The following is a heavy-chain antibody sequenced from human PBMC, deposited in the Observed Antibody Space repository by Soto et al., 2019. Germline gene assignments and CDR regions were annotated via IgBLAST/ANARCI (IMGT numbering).Heavy chain of an antibody. V-gene: IGHV1-46*03. J-gene: IGHJ4*02. Sequence: QVQLVQSGAEVKKPGASVKVSCKASGYTFTSYYMHWVRQAPGQGLEWMGIINPSGGSASYAQKFQGRVTMTRDTSTSTVYMELSSLRSEDTAVYYCAREGTSAVTTHPLDYWGQGTLVTVSS. CDR2: INPSGGSA. CDR1: GYTFTSYY. D-gene: IGHD4-17*01. CDR3: AREGTSAVTTHPLDY.